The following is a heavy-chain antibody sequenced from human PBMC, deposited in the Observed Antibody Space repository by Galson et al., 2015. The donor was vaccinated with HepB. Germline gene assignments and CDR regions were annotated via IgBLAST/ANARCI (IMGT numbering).Heavy chain of an antibody. Sequence: SLRLSCAASGFTFDDYAMHWVRQAPGKGLEWVSGIRWNSGSIGYADSVKGRFTISRDNAKNSLYLQMNSLRAEDTALYYCAKVYGSGSYVYFDYWGQGTLVTVSS. D-gene: IGHD3-10*01. CDR2: IRWNSGSI. CDR1: GFTFDDYA. CDR3: AKVYGSGSYVYFDY. V-gene: IGHV3-9*01. J-gene: IGHJ4*02.